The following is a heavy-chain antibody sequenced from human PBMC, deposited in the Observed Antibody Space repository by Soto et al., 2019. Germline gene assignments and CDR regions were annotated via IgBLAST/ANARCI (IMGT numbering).Heavy chain of an antibody. Sequence: TGGSLSLSCAASGFTFRSYAMSWVRQAPGKGLEWVSTISGSGGSTYYADSVKGRFTISRDNSKNTLYLQMNSLRAEDTAVYYCAKNEESISRFYYYMDVWGKGTTVTVSS. CDR2: ISGSGGST. CDR3: AKNEESISRFYYYMDV. CDR1: GFTFRSYA. J-gene: IGHJ6*03. V-gene: IGHV3-23*01. D-gene: IGHD3-3*01.